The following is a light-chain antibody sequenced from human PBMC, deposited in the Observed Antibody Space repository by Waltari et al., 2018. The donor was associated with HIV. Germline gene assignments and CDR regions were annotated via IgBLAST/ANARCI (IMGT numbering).Light chain of an antibody. CDR3: QVWDSSSDHVV. CDR2: YDS. Sequence: SYVLTQPPSVPVAPGKTARITSGGNTIGSTSVHWYQQKPGQAPVLVIYYDSDRPSGIPERFSGSNSGNTATLTISRVEAGDEADYYCQVWDSSSDHVVFGGGTKLTVL. V-gene: IGLV3-21*04. CDR1: TIGSTS. J-gene: IGLJ2*01.